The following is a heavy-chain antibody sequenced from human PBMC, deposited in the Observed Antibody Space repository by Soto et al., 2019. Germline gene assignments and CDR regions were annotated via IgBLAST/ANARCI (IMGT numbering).Heavy chain of an antibody. CDR1: GFTFNIYG. V-gene: IGHV3-30*18. J-gene: IGHJ4*02. CDR3: AKDQASGQGSFDS. Sequence: PGGSLRLSCAASGFTFNIYGMHWVRQAPDKGLEWVELISYDGSNQYYADSVKGRFTIARDNSKNPLFLQMNSLRADDTAVYYCAKDQASGQGSFDSWGQGTLVTVSS. CDR2: ISYDGSNQ.